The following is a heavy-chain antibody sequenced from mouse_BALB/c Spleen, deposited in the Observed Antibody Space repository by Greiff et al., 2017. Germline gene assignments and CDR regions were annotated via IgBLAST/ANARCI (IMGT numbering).Heavy chain of an antibody. J-gene: IGHJ4*01. CDR3: AREGNGYYGDYYAMDY. V-gene: IGHV1-14*01. Sequence: VQLKQSGPELVKPGASVKMSCKASGYTFTSYVMHWVKQKPGQGLEWIGYINPYNDGTKYNEKFKGKATLTSDKSSSTAYMELSSLTSEDSAVYYCAREGNGYYGDYYAMDYWGQGTSVTVSS. CDR2: INPYNDGT. CDR1: GYTFTSYV. D-gene: IGHD2-3*01.